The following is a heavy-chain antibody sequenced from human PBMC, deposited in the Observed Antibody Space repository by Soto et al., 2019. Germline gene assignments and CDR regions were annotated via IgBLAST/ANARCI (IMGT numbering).Heavy chain of an antibody. CDR1: AYSISSGYY. Sequence: SETLSLTCAVSAYSISSGYYWGWIRQPPGKGLEWIGSIYHSGITNYNPSLKSRVTISVDTSKNQFSLKLSSVTAADTAVYYCARNRYYDSGGYYYDFDYWGQGTLVTV. D-gene: IGHD3-22*01. J-gene: IGHJ4*02. CDR2: IYHSGIT. V-gene: IGHV4-38-2*01. CDR3: ARNRYYDSGGYYYDFDY.